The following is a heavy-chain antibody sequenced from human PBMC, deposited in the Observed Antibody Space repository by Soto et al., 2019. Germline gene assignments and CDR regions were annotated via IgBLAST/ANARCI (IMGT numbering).Heavy chain of an antibody. Sequence: QVQLVQCGDEVKKPGASVKVSCKASGYTCTTYGTSWVRQAPGQGLDWMGWISTYNGNTKYAERLQGRFTMTTDTTTSTAYMELRSLRSDDTAVYYCARWPTDYYDNSGNYFLDYWGQGTLVTVSS. D-gene: IGHD3-22*01. CDR1: GYTCTTYG. V-gene: IGHV1-18*01. J-gene: IGHJ4*02. CDR2: ISTYNGNT. CDR3: ARWPTDYYDNSGNYFLDY.